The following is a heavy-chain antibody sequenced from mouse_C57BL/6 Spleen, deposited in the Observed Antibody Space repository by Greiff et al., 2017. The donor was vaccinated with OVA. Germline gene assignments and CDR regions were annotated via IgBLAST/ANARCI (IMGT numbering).Heavy chain of an antibody. Sequence: EVQLVESGGGLVKPGGSLKLSCAASGFTFSDYGMHWVRQAPEKGLEWVAYISSGSSTIYYADTVQGRFTISRDNAKNTLFLQMTSLRSEDTAMYYCARSGYYLYYFDYWGQGTTLTVSS. CDR2: ISSGSSTI. V-gene: IGHV5-17*01. J-gene: IGHJ2*01. D-gene: IGHD2-3*01. CDR1: GFTFSDYG. CDR3: ARSGYYLYYFDY.